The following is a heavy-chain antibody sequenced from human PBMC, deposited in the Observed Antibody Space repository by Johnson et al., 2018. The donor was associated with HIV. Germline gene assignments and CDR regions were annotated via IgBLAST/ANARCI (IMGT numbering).Heavy chain of an antibody. CDR2: IGTAGDT. J-gene: IGHJ3*02. Sequence: VQLVESGGELVRPGGSLTLSCAASGFTFSSYAMSWVRQAPGKGLEWVSAIGTAGDTYYPGSVKGRFTVSRDNAKNSLYLQMNSLRVEDTALYYCARGRDSSGWYRNVFDIWGQGTMVTVSS. CDR1: GFTFSSYA. V-gene: IGHV3-13*01. CDR3: ARGRDSSGWYRNVFDI. D-gene: IGHD6-19*01.